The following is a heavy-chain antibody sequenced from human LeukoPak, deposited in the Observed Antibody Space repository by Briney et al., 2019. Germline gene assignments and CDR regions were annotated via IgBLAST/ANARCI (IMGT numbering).Heavy chain of an antibody. CDR3: ARDVVRGVYGMDV. CDR2: ISSSGSTI. CDR1: GFTFSSYE. D-gene: IGHD3-10*01. V-gene: IGHV3-48*03. J-gene: IGHJ6*04. Sequence: GGSLRLSCAASGFTFSSYEMNWVRQAAGKGLEWVSYISSSGSTIYYADSVKGRFTISRDNAKNSLYLQMSSLRAEDTAVYYCARDVVRGVYGMDVWGKGTTVTVSS.